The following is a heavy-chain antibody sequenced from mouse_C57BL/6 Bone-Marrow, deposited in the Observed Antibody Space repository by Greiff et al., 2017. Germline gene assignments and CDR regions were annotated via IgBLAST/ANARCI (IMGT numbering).Heavy chain of an antibody. D-gene: IGHD2-3*01. Sequence: QVTLKESGPGILQPSQTLSLACTFSRISLRTSGMGLSLLRKPSGKALEWLASIWTNSNYYHPFLKSRLTISKETANNQVFLKLTSVDTADSATYYGAWRDSWLLPLYYAMDYWCQGTSVTVSS. CDR2: WTNSNY. CDR3: WRDSWLLPLYYAMDY. V-gene: IGHV8-2*01. CDR1: ISLRTSGMGL. J-gene: IGHJ4*01.